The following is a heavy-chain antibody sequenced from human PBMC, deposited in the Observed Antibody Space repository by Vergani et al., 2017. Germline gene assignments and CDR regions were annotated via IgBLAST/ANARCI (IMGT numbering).Heavy chain of an antibody. Sequence: QLQLQESDPGLVKPSETLSLTCTVSGSSIRSTFYYWGWIRQPPGKGLDWIGTIYYSGSTYYNPSLKIRVTISVDTSKNQFSLKLNSVTAADTAVYYCARHKEQLVPGNYYYYYYMDVWGKGTTVTVSS. D-gene: IGHD6-13*01. CDR2: IYYSGST. CDR3: ARHKEQLVPGNYYYYYYMDV. V-gene: IGHV4-39*01. J-gene: IGHJ6*03. CDR1: GSSIRSTFYY.